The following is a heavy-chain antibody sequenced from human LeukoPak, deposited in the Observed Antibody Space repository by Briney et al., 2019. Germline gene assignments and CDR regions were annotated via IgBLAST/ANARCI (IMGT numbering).Heavy chain of an antibody. J-gene: IGHJ5*02. CDR3: ARPTLQTLGA. CDR1: GYTFIPYY. CDR2: LNPGPGGT. V-gene: IGHV1-2*02. Sequence: ASVKVSCKTSGYTFIPYYLHWVRQAPGQGLEWMGWLNPGPGGTLYAQKFQGRVTMTRDMSMTTAYMDLSSLRSDDTAVYYCARPTLQTLGAWGQGTLVTVSS. D-gene: IGHD3-10*01.